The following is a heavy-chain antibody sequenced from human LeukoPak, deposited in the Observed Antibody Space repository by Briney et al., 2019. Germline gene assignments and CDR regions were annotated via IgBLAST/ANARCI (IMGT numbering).Heavy chain of an antibody. V-gene: IGHV3-11*01. CDR3: ARGGSGNWNAPFDY. Sequence: GGSLRLSCAASGFTFSDYNMRWIRQAPGKGLEWVSSISRSGSTKYYADSVKGRFTISRDNAKNSLFLQMNSLRAEDTAVYYCARGGSGNWNAPFDYWGQGTLVTVSS. CDR1: GFTFSDYN. CDR2: ISRSGSTK. J-gene: IGHJ4*02. D-gene: IGHD1-1*01.